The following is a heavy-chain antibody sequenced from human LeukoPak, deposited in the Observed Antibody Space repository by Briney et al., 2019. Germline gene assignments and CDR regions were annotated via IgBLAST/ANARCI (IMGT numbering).Heavy chain of an antibody. Sequence: PGRSLRLSCAASGFSFSTYSLNWVRQAPGKGLEWVSYIGGGSKNIQYADSVKGRFTISRDNAKNSLYLQMNSLRDEDTALYYCARDQDWGFDHWGQGTLVTVSS. CDR2: IGGGSKNI. CDR1: GFSFSTYS. D-gene: IGHD7-27*01. CDR3: ARDQDWGFDH. V-gene: IGHV3-48*02. J-gene: IGHJ4*02.